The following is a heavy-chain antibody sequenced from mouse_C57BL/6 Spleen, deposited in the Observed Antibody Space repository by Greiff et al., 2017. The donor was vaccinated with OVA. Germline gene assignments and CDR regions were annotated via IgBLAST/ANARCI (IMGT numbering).Heavy chain of an antibody. CDR3: ARNPQTAQAPYFDY. CDR1: GYTFTSYW. CDR2: IDPSDSYT. J-gene: IGHJ2*01. D-gene: IGHD3-2*02. Sequence: QVQLQQPGAELVMPGASVKLSCKASGYTFTSYWMHWVKQRPGQGLEWIGEIDPSDSYTNYNQKFKGKSTLTVDKSSSTAYMQLSSLTSEDSAVYYCARNPQTAQAPYFDYWGQGTTLTVSS. V-gene: IGHV1-69*01.